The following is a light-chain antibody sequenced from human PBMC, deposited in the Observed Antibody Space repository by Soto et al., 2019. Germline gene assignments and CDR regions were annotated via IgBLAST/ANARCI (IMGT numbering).Light chain of an antibody. CDR3: MQALQTPLP. V-gene: IGKV2-28*01. Sequence: EIVMTQSPLSLSVTPGESASISCRSSQSLLHSNGNSYFDWYLQKPGQSPQLLIYLGSNRASGVPDRFSGRGSGTDFTLKISRVEAEDVGVYYCMQALQTPLPFGQGTRPEIK. J-gene: IGKJ5*01. CDR1: QSLLHSNGNSY. CDR2: LGS.